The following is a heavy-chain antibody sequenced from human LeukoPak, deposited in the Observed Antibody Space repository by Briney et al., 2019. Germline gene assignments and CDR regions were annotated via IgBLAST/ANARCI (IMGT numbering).Heavy chain of an antibody. CDR1: GGTLSRHA. D-gene: IGHD2-2*01. J-gene: IGHJ5*02. V-gene: IGHV1-69*13. Sequence: SVKVSCKASGGTLSRHAISWVRQAPGQGLEWMGGIIPIFGTANYAQKFQGRVTITADESANTTYMELSSLRSDDTAVYNCARVVTPRYCSSPSCYWKGWFDPWGQGTLVTVSS. CDR2: IIPIFGTA. CDR3: ARVVTPRYCSSPSCYWKGWFDP.